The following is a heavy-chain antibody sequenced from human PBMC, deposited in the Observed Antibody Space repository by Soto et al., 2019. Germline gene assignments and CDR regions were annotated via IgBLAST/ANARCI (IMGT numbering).Heavy chain of an antibody. CDR1: GGTFSSYA. V-gene: IGHV1-69*12. CDR2: IIPIFGTA. D-gene: IGHD2-2*01. Sequence: QVQLVQSGAEVKKPGSSVKVSCKASGGTFSSYAISWVRQAPGQGLEWMGGIIPIFGTANYAQKFQGRVTITADESTSTAYMELSSLRSEDTAVYYCASHNYCISTSCYAGRYYYYGMDVWGQGTTVTVSS. CDR3: ASHNYCISTSCYAGRYYYYGMDV. J-gene: IGHJ6*02.